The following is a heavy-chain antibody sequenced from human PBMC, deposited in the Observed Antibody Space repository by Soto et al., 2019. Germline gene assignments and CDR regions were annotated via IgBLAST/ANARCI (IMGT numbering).Heavy chain of an antibody. V-gene: IGHV3-33*01. CDR3: GRFVCTNGLCYTYFDY. CDR2: IWYDASNK. CDR1: GFTFSHYG. D-gene: IGHD2-8*01. Sequence: QVQLVESGGGVVQPGTSLKLSCAASGFTFSHYGMHWVRRAPGKGLEWVAIIWYDASNKYYPDSVRGRFTISRDNSKNMLYLQMDSLRAQDTAVCYCGRFVCTNGLCYTYFDYWGQGTLVTVSS. J-gene: IGHJ4*02.